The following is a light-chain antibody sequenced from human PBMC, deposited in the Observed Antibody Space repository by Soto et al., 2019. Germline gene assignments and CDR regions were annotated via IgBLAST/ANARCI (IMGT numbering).Light chain of an antibody. CDR2: GAS. CDR1: QSVSSSY. V-gene: IGKV3-20*01. J-gene: IGKJ5*01. CDR3: QQYDTSPPST. Sequence: EIVLTQSPDTLSLSPGERATLSCRASQSVSSSYLAWYQQKSGQAPRLLIYGASSRATGIPDRFSGSGSGTDFTLTISRLEPEDLAVYFCQQYDTSPPSTFGQGTRLEIK.